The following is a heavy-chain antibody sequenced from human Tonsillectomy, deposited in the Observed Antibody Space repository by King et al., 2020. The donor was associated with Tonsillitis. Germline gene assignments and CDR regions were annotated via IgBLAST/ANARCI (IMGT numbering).Heavy chain of an antibody. V-gene: IGHV4-4*02. D-gene: IGHD2-15*01. CDR1: GGSISSSNW. Sequence: VQLQESGPGLVKPSGTLSLTCAVSGGSISSSNWWSWVRQPPGKGLEWIGEIYHSGSTNYNPSLKSRVTISVDKSKNQFSLKLSSVTAADTAVYYCARDHCSGGSCYHYYYYMDVWGKGTTVTVSS. J-gene: IGHJ6*03. CDR3: ARDHCSGGSCYHYYYYMDV. CDR2: IYHSGST.